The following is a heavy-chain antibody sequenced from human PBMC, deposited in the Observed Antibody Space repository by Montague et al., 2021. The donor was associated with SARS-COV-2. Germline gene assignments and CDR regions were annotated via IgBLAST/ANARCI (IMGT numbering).Heavy chain of an antibody. CDR3: ARGRYYHDAFDI. Sequence: SGSTNYNPSLKSRVTISVDTSKNQFSLKLNSVTAADTSVYYCARGRYYHDAFDIWGQGTMVTVSS. CDR2: SGST. D-gene: IGHD3-10*01. V-gene: IGHV4-59*09. J-gene: IGHJ3*02.